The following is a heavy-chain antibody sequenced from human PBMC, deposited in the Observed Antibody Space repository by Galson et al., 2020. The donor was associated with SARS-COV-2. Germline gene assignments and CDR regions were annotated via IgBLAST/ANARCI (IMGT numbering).Heavy chain of an antibody. D-gene: IGHD5-12*01. CDR1: GFTFSSPW. J-gene: IGHJ4*02. CDR2: ISGSGRRK. Sequence: GGSLRLSCAASGFTFSSPWMSWVRQAPGKGLEWVANISGSGRRKYYVDSVKGRFSISRDNAKNSLYLQMNSLRAEDTAVYYCASHLDGATPCWGQGTLVTVSS. CDR3: ASHLDGATPC. V-gene: IGHV3-7*03.